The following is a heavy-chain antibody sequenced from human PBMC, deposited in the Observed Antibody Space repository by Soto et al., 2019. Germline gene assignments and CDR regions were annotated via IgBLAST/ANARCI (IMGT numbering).Heavy chain of an antibody. CDR3: ARDGHDSSGYLSPYNWFDP. D-gene: IGHD3-22*01. J-gene: IGHJ5*02. V-gene: IGHV1-18*01. CDR2: ISAYNGNT. Sequence: PSVKVSCKASGYTFTSYGISWVRQAPGQGLEWMGWISAYNGNTNYAQKLQGRVTMTTDTSTSTAYMELRSLRSDDTAVYYCARDGHDSSGYLSPYNWFDPWGQGTPVTVSS. CDR1: GYTFTSYG.